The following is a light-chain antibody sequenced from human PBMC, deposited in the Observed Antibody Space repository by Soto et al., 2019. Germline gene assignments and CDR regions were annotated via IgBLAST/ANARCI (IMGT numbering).Light chain of an antibody. CDR1: SSDVVGYNY. J-gene: IGLJ1*01. CDR3: SSYTTSNTRQIV. CDR2: DVS. V-gene: IGLV2-14*01. Sequence: QSALTQPASVSGSPGQSITISCTGTSSDVVGYNYVSWYQQHPGKAPKFMIYDVSNRPSGVSNRFSGSKSGNTASLTISGLQAEDEADYYCSSYTTSNTRQIVFGTGTKFTVL.